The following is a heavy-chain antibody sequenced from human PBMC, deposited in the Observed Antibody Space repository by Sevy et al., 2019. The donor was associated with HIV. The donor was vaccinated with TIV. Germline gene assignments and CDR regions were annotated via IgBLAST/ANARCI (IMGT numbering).Heavy chain of an antibody. J-gene: IGHJ4*02. V-gene: IGHV3-21*03. D-gene: IGHD6-6*01. CDR1: GFTFSSYS. Sequence: GGSLRLSCAASGFTFSSYSMNWVRQAPGKGLEWVSSISSSSSYIYYADSVKGRFTIARDNATNSLYLQRNSLRAEDTAVYYCARGVDSSSEYYFDYWGQGTLVTVSS. CDR2: ISSSSSYI. CDR3: ARGVDSSSEYYFDY.